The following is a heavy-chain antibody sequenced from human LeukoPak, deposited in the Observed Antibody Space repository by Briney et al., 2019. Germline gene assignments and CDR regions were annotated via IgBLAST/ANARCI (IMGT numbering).Heavy chain of an antibody. Sequence: GGSLRLSCAASGFTFSTSWMHWVRQAPGKGLLWVSRIDTDGRTTSYADSVKGRFTISRDNAKNTLYLQMNSLRGEDTAVYYCARGRGYTYANDYWGQGTLVTGSS. CDR3: ARGRGYTYANDY. CDR2: IDTDGRTT. D-gene: IGHD5-18*01. V-gene: IGHV3-74*01. CDR1: GFTFSTSW. J-gene: IGHJ4*02.